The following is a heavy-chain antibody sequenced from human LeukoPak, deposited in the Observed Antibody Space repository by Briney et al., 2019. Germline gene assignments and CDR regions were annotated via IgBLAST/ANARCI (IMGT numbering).Heavy chain of an antibody. D-gene: IGHD4-17*01. CDR3: ARDLVTVTKGFDI. Sequence: SETLSLTCAVSDDSFSSHYWTWIRQPPGKGLEGIGYISYIGSTNYNPSLKSRVTISIDTSKNHFSLKLSSLTAADTAVYYCARDLVTVTKGFDIWGQGTMVSVSS. J-gene: IGHJ3*02. CDR1: DDSFSSHY. CDR2: ISYIGST. V-gene: IGHV4-59*11.